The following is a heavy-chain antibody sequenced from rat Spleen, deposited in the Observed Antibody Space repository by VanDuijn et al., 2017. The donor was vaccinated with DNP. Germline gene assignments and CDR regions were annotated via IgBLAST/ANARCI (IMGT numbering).Heavy chain of an antibody. CDR2: VNSAGTT. Sequence: EVQLQESGPGLVKTSQSLSLTCSVTGYSITSSYRWNWIRKFPGNKLEWMGSVNSAGTTNYNPSLKSRISITRDTSKNQLFLQVNSVTTEDTATYYCARHYGGYSYYWYFDFWGPGTMVTVSS. V-gene: IGHV3-3*01. J-gene: IGHJ1*01. D-gene: IGHD1-11*01. CDR1: GYSITSSYR. CDR3: ARHYGGYSYYWYFDF.